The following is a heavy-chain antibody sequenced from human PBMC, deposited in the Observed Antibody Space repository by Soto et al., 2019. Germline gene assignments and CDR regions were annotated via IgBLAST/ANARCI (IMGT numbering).Heavy chain of an antibody. V-gene: IGHV3-30*03. CDR1: EFIFSSYC. D-gene: IGHD6-25*01. CDR3: AREGHSRGYGAYLQH. Sequence: QVQLVESGGGVVQPGRSLRLSCAASEFIFSSYCMHWVRQAPGKGLEWVAVISSDGSVKYYADSVKGRFTISRDNSKNTLYLQMNSLRTEDTAVYHCAREGHSRGYGAYLQHWGQGTLVTVSS. J-gene: IGHJ1*01. CDR2: ISSDGSVK.